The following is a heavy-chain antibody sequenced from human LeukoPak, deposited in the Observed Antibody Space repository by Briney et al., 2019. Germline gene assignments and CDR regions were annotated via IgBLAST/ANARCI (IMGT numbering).Heavy chain of an antibody. CDR3: ARDRGTAFDY. Sequence: PGGSLRLSCAASGFTFSSYSMNWVRQAPGKGLEWVSSISSSSSYIYYADSVKGRFTISRDNARNSLYLQMNSLRAEDTAVYYCARDRGTAFDYWGQGTLVTVSS. CDR1: GFTFSSYS. CDR2: ISSSSSYI. J-gene: IGHJ4*02. D-gene: IGHD3-10*01. V-gene: IGHV3-21*01.